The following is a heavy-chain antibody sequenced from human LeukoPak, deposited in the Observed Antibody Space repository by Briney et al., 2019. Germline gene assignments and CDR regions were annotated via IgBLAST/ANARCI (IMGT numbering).Heavy chain of an antibody. CDR2: IDPSDSYT. CDR1: XYSFXSNR. D-gene: IGHD7-27*01. CDR3: ARLVTGDPDY. J-gene: IGHJ4*02. V-gene: IGHV5-10-1*01. Sequence: GESLKISCKASXYSFXSNRISWVRXXPGKXLEWMGNIDPSDSYTNYSPSFQGHVTISADKSISTAYLQWSSLKASDTAMYYCARLVTGDPDYWGQGTLVTVSS.